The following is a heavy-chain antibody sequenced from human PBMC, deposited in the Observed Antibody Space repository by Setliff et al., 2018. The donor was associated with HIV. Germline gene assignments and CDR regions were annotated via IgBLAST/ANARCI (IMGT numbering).Heavy chain of an antibody. CDR1: GGSISSDGYY. J-gene: IGHJ4*02. CDR3: ARAPRLAGSFSPLYFDY. CDR2: IYYSGSY. V-gene: IGHV4-31*03. Sequence: SETLSLTCTVSGGSISSDGYYWGWIRQHPGKGLEWIGYIYYSGSYYYNPSLKSRLTISVDTSKNQFSLRLDSVTAADTDVYYCARAPRLAGSFSPLYFDYWGQGALVTVSS. D-gene: IGHD1-26*01.